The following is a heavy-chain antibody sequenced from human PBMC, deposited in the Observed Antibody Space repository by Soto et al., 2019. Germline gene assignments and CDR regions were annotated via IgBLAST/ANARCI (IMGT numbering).Heavy chain of an antibody. CDR1: GFTFSSYA. V-gene: IGHV3-23*01. CDR3: AKRQRMVAAMGYYYYYMDV. D-gene: IGHD2-15*01. CDR2: ISGSDGST. Sequence: GGSLRLSCAASGFTFSSYAMSWVRQAPGKGLEWVSAISGSDGSTYYADSVKGRFTISRDNSKNTLYLQMNSLRAEDTAVYYCAKRQRMVAAMGYYYYYMDVWGKGTTVTVS. J-gene: IGHJ6*03.